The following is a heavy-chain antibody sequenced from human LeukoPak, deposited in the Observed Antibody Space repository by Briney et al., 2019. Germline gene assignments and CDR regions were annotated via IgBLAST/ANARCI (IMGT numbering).Heavy chain of an antibody. Sequence: SQTLSLTCTVSGGSISSGDYYWSWIRQPPGKGLEWIGYIYYSGSTYYNSSLKSRVTISVDTSKNQFSLKLSSVTAADTAVYYCARARWQWLAHAFDIWGQGTMVTVSS. D-gene: IGHD6-19*01. CDR2: IYYSGST. V-gene: IGHV4-30-4*08. CDR1: GGSISSGDYY. CDR3: ARARWQWLAHAFDI. J-gene: IGHJ3*02.